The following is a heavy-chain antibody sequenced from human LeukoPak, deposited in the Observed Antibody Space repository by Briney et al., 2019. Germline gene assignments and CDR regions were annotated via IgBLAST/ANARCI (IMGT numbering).Heavy chain of an antibody. CDR3: ARHLFGSGYYFDY. CDR1: GDSISSSDSS. J-gene: IGHJ4*02. D-gene: IGHD3-22*01. CDR2: IYYSGST. Sequence: SETLSPTCTVSGDSISSSDSSWGWIRQPPGKGLEWIGTIYYSGSTYYNPSLKSRVTISVDTSKNQFSLKLTSVTATDTAVYYCARHLFGSGYYFDYWGQGTLVTVSS. V-gene: IGHV4-39*01.